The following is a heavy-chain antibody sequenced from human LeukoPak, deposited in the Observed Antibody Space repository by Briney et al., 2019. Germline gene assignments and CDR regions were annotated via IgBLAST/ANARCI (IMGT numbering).Heavy chain of an antibody. Sequence: SETLSLTCTVSGGSISSGGYYWRWIRQHPGKGLEWIGYIYYSGSTYYNPSLKSRVTISVDTSKNQFSLKLSSVTAADTAVYYCARSDFWRTKFDYWGQGTLVTVSS. CDR3: ARSDFWRTKFDY. CDR2: IYYSGST. J-gene: IGHJ4*02. V-gene: IGHV4-31*03. CDR1: GGSISSGGYY. D-gene: IGHD3-3*01.